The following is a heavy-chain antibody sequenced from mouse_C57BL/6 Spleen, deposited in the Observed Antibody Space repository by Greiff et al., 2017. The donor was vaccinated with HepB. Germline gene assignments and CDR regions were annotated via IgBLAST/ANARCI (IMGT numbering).Heavy chain of an antibody. CDR3: TPGDLLLRWYFDV. CDR1: GYTFTDYE. Sequence: QVQLQQSGAELVRPGASVTLSCKASGYTFTDYEMHWVKQTPVHGLEWIGAIDPETGGTAYNQKFKGKAILTADKSSSTAYMELRSLTSEDSAVYYCTPGDLLLRWYFDVWGTGTTVTVSS. D-gene: IGHD1-1*01. V-gene: IGHV1-15*01. CDR2: IDPETGGT. J-gene: IGHJ1*03.